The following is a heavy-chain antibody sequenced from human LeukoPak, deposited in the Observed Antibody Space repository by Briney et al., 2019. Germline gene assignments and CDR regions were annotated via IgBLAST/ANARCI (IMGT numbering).Heavy chain of an antibody. V-gene: IGHV4-39*01. CDR1: GDSVRNDFYY. D-gene: IGHD6-19*01. J-gene: IGHJ6*02. Sequence: PSETLSLTCSVSGDSVRNDFYYWGWIRQPPGKGLEWVACLSHAGNTWYNPSLESRLSISVDTSKNQFSLKFSSVTAADTAVYYCARLTPFVSHSVAVLYFYYFGMDVWGQGTTVTVSS. CDR2: LSHAGNT. CDR3: ARLTPFVSHSVAVLYFYYFGMDV.